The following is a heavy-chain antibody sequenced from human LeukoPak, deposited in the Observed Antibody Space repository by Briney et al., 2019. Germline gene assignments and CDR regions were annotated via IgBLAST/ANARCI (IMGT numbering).Heavy chain of an antibody. CDR1: GIIFSSYW. CDR2: INSDGSST. V-gene: IGHV3-74*01. J-gene: IGHJ4*02. CDR3: AKGGSRHADY. D-gene: IGHD1-26*01. Sequence: GGSLRLSCAAPGIIFSSYWMHWVRQAPGKGLVWVSRINSDGSSTSYADSVKGRFTISRDNAKNTLYLQMNSLRAEDTAVYYCAKGGSRHADYWGQGTLVTVSS.